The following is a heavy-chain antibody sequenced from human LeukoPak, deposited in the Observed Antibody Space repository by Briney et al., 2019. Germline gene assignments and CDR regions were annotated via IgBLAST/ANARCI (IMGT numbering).Heavy chain of an antibody. V-gene: IGHV1-18*01. Sequence: ASVKVSCKASGYSFTSYGISWVRQAPGQGLEWMGWISVYNGNTNYAQKLQGRVTMTTDTSTSTAYMELRSLRSDDTAVYYCARDCDRSGYYCYWGQGTLVTVSS. CDR1: GYSFTSYG. J-gene: IGHJ4*02. D-gene: IGHD3-22*01. CDR2: ISVYNGNT. CDR3: ARDCDRSGYYCY.